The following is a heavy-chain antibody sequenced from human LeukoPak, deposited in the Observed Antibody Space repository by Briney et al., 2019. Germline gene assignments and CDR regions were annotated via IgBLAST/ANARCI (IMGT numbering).Heavy chain of an antibody. D-gene: IGHD1-26*01. CDR2: ISSSGSTI. J-gene: IGHJ3*02. Sequence: GGSLRLSCAASGFTFSDYYMSWIRQAPGKGLEWVSYISSSGSTIYYADSVKGRFTISRDNAKNSLYLQMNSLRAEDTAVYYCARAGIVGATTAFDIWGQGTMVTVSS. CDR1: GFTFSDYY. V-gene: IGHV3-11*04. CDR3: ARAGIVGATTAFDI.